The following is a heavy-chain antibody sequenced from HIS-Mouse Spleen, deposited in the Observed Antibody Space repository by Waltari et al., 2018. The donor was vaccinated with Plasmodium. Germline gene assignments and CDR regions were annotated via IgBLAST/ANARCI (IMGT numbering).Heavy chain of an antibody. CDR1: GFTFSSYW. D-gene: IGHD6-13*01. J-gene: IGHJ2*01. V-gene: IGHV3-7*01. CDR2: IKEEGSER. Sequence: EVQLVASGGGLVQPGGSLRLSCAASGFTFSSYWMSWVRQAPGKGMSGEANIKEEGSERCYVEAVKDRCTNSRDNAKNSLYLKMNSLRAEDTAVYYCASSWYWYFDLWGRGTLVTVSS. CDR3: ASSWYWYFDL.